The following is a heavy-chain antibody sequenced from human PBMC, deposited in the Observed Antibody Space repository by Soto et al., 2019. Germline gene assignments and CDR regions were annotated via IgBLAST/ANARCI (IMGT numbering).Heavy chain of an antibody. CDR2: INHSGST. Sequence: QVQLQQWGAGLLKPSETLSLTCAVYGGSFSGYYWSWIRQPPGKGLEWIGEINHSGSTNYNPSLKSRVTISXXTXKXXFPLKLSSVTAADTAVYYCARVSGSYPTRTSYFDYWGQGTLVTVSS. D-gene: IGHD1-26*01. V-gene: IGHV4-34*01. CDR1: GGSFSGYY. J-gene: IGHJ4*02. CDR3: ARVSGSYPTRTSYFDY.